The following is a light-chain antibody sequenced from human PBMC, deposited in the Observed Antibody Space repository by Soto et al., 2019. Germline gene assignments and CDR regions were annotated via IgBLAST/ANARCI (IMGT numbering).Light chain of an antibody. V-gene: IGKV3-11*01. CDR1: QSVSSF. CDR2: NAS. J-gene: IGKJ5*01. CDR3: QQRGDWPPIT. Sequence: EIVLTQSPGTLSLSPGGRAILSCRASQSVSSFLAWFQQKPGQPPRLLIYNASNRTTGIPARFSGSGSGTDFTLTISSLEPEDFAVYYCQQRGDWPPITFGQGTRLEI.